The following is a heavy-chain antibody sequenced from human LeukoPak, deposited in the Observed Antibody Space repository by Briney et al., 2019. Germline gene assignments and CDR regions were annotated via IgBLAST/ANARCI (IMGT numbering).Heavy chain of an antibody. V-gene: IGHV4-59*01. D-gene: IGHD3-22*01. CDR1: GGSISSYY. J-gene: IGHJ4*02. CDR2: IYYSGST. CDR3: ASSYYYDSSGYYVDY. Sequence: SETLSLTCTVSGGSISSYYWSWIRQPPGKGLEWIGYIYYSGSTNYNPSLKSRVTISVDTSKNQFSLKLSSVTAADTAVYYCASSYYYDSSGYYVDYWGQGTLVTVSS.